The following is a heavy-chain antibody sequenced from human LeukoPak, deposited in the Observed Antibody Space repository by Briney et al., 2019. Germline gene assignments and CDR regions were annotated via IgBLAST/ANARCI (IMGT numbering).Heavy chain of an antibody. V-gene: IGHV3-7*01. CDR2: IRGDGVEK. D-gene: IGHD3-22*01. J-gene: IGHJ4*02. CDR3: ARESYDSSGYYYGGGFDY. Sequence: PGGSLRLSCVASGITLSSYWLSWVRQAPGKGPEWVANIRGDGVEKYYVDSVQGRFTISRDNAKNTLYLQMNSLRAEDTAVYYCARESYDSSGYYYGGGFDYWGQGTLVTVSS. CDR1: GITLSSYW.